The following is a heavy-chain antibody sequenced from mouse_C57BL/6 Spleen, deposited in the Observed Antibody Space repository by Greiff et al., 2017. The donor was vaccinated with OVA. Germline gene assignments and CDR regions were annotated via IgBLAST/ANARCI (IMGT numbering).Heavy chain of an antibody. D-gene: IGHD1-1*01. V-gene: IGHV5-4*03. CDR2: ISDGGSYT. CDR3: ARGGTVVAPKYFDV. CDR1: GFTFSSYA. J-gene: IGHJ1*03. Sequence: EVMLVESGGGLVKPGGSLKLSCAASGFTFSSYAMSWVRQTPEKRLEWVATISDGGSYTYYPDNVKGRFTISRDNAKNNLYLQMSHLKSEDTAMYYCARGGTVVAPKYFDVWGTGTTVTAAS.